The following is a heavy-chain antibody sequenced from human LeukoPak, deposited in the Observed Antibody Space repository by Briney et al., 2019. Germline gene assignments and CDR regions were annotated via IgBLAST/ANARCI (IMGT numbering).Heavy chain of an antibody. V-gene: IGHV3-13*01. J-gene: IGHJ6*02. Sequence: GGSLRLSCAASGFTFSSYDMHWVRQATGKGLEWVSAIGTAGDTYYPGSVKGRFTISRENAKNSLYLQMNSLRAGDTAVYYCARDGRSYDFWSGYWYGMDVWGQGTTVTVSS. D-gene: IGHD3-3*01. CDR2: IGTAGDT. CDR3: ARDGRSYDFWSGYWYGMDV. CDR1: GFTFSSYD.